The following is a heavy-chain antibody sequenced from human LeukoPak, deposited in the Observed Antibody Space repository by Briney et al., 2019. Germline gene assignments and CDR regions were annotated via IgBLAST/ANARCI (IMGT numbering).Heavy chain of an antibody. CDR3: ARSSAMIVVVRERGLGY. CDR2: INPNSGGT. D-gene: IGHD3-22*01. CDR1: GYTFTVYY. Sequence: ASVKVSCKASGYTFTVYYMHWVRQAPGQGLEWMGWINPNSGGTNYAQKFQGRVTMTRDTSISTAYMELSRLRSDDTAVYYCARSSAMIVVVRERGLGYWGQGTLVTVSS. J-gene: IGHJ4*02. V-gene: IGHV1-2*02.